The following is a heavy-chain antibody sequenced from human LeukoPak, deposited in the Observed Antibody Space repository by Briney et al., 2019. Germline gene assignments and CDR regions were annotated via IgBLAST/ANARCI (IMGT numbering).Heavy chain of an antibody. Sequence: GGSLRLSCAVSGLTLNNYGMTWVRQAPGKGLEWVAGISDSGGSTKYADSVKGRFTISRDNPKNTLYLQMNSLRAEDTAVYFCAKRGVVIRVILVGFHKEAYYFESWGQGALVTVSS. CDR2: ISDSGGST. V-gene: IGHV3-23*01. CDR3: AKRGVVIRVILVGFHKEAYYFES. CDR1: GLTLNNYG. D-gene: IGHD3/OR15-3a*01. J-gene: IGHJ4*02.